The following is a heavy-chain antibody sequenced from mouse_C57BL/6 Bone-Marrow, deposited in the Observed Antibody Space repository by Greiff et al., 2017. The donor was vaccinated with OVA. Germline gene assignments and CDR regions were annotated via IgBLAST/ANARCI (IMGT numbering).Heavy chain of an antibody. CDR2: ISSGSGTI. V-gene: IGHV5-17*01. Sequence: EVHLVESGGGLVKPGGSLKLSCAASGFTFSDYEMHWVRQAPERGLEWVAYISSGSGTIYYADTVKGRFTISRANAKNTLFLQMTSLRSEDTAMYYCASDPYYYSNFYFDYWGQGTTLTVSS. D-gene: IGHD2-5*01. CDR1: GFTFSDYE. J-gene: IGHJ2*01. CDR3: ASDPYYYSNFYFDY.